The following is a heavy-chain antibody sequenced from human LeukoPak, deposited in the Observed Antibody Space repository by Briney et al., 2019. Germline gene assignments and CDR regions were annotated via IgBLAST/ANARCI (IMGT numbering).Heavy chain of an antibody. Sequence: PSQTLSLTCTVSGGSISSGYYWGWIRQPPGKGLEWIGSIYHSGSTYYNPSLKSRVTISVDTSKNQFSLKLSSVTAADTAVYYCARANYYDSSGYYYPFGYFDYWGQGTLVTVSS. V-gene: IGHV4-38-2*02. CDR1: GGSISSGYY. CDR3: ARANYYDSSGYYYPFGYFDY. CDR2: IYHSGST. J-gene: IGHJ4*02. D-gene: IGHD3-22*01.